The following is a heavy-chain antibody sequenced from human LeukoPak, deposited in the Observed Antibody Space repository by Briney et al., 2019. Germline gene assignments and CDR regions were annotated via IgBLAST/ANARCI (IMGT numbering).Heavy chain of an antibody. D-gene: IGHD1-26*01. V-gene: IGHV1-69*01. CDR2: IIPIFGTA. CDR3: ARGRGWELTRAFDY. Sequence: VASVKVSCKASGGTFSSYAISWVRQAPGQGLEWMGGIIPIFGTANYAQKFQGRVTITADESTSTAYMELSSLRSEDTAVYYCARGRGWELTRAFDYGGQGTLATVS. J-gene: IGHJ4*02. CDR1: GGTFSSYA.